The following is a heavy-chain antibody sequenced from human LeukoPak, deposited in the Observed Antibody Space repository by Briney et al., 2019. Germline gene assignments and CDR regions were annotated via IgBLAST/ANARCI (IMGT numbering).Heavy chain of an antibody. D-gene: IGHD1-26*01. CDR2: IYSSGNT. CDR1: GFTVSRNY. V-gene: IGHV3-53*01. J-gene: IGHJ5*02. CDR3: AREVGATRGLDP. Sequence: GGSLRLSCAASGFTVSRNYMSWVPQAPGKGLEWVSIIYSSGNTYYADSVKGRFTISRDTSKNTLFLQMNSLRAEDTAFYYCAREVGATRGLDPWGQGTLVTVSS.